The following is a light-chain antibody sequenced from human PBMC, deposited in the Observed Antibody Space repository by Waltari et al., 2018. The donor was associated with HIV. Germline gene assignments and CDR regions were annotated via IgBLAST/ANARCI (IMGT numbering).Light chain of an antibody. CDR2: EDT. Sequence: SYELTQSPSLSVSPGQPASITCSGDKLGDQYACWYQQKPGQSPVLVIYEDTKRPSGISERFSGSSSGNTATLTIRGTQAVDAADYYCQAWDTSVWVFGGGTKLTVL. CDR3: QAWDTSVWV. CDR1: KLGDQY. V-gene: IGLV3-1*01. J-gene: IGLJ3*02.